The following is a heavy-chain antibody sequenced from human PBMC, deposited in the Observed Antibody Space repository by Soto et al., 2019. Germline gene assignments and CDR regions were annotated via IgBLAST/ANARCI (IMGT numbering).Heavy chain of an antibody. V-gene: IGHV1-69*01. CDR3: ARSLEGTTVTNWFDP. Sequence: QVQLFQSGAEVKKPGSSVKVSCKASADTFNSYSLSWLRQAPGQRLEWMGGITPVFGTADYAQSFEDRLTITADDSTSTVYMELSSLRSDDTAVYYCARSLEGTTVTNWFDPWGQGALVTVSS. CDR2: ITPVFGTA. D-gene: IGHD4-17*01. J-gene: IGHJ5*02. CDR1: ADTFNSYS.